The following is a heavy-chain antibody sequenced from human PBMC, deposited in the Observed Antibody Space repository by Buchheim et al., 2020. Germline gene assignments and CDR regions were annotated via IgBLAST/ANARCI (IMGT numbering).Heavy chain of an antibody. D-gene: IGHD1-26*01. V-gene: IGHV4-59*01. CDR1: GVSISSYY. Sequence: QVQLQESGPGLVKPSETLSLTCSVSGVSISSYYWSWIRRPPGKGLEWIGYIYYSETTNYNPSLKSRVTIAVDTSKNQFSLKLTSVTAADTAVYYCARVIISGTYYYYYMDVWGKGTT. J-gene: IGHJ6*03. CDR2: IYYSETT. CDR3: ARVIISGTYYYYYMDV.